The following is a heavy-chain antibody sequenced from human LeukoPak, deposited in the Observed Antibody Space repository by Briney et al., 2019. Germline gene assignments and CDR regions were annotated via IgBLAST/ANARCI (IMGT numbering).Heavy chain of an antibody. CDR1: GGSISSYY. J-gene: IGHJ4*02. Sequence: SETLSLTCTVSGGSISSYYWSWIRQPPGKGLEWIGYIYYSGSTNYNPSLKSRVTISVDTSKNQFSLKLSSVTAADTAVYYCARVFYSGYDLYFDYWGQGTLVTVSS. CDR2: IYYSGST. D-gene: IGHD5-12*01. V-gene: IGHV4-59*01. CDR3: ARVFYSGYDLYFDY.